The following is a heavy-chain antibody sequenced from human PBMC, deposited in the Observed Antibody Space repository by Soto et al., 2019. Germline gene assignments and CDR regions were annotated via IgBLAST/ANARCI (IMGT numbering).Heavy chain of an antibody. D-gene: IGHD2-2*01. CDR3: AKSSSTSCCTYNWFDP. V-gene: IGHV3-30*18. J-gene: IGHJ5*02. CDR2: ISYDGSNK. Sequence: GGSLILSCAASGFTFSSYCMHWVRQAPGKGLEWVAVISYDGSNKYYADSVKGRFTISRDNSKNTLYLQMNSLRAEDTAVYYCAKSSSTSCCTYNWFDPWGQGTLVTVSS. CDR1: GFTFSSYC.